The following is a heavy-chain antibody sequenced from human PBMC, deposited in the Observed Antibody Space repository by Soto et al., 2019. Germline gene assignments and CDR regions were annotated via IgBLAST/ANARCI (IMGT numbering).Heavy chain of an antibody. V-gene: IGHV1-69*13. Sequence: ASVKVSCQASGGTFSSYAISWVRQAPGQGLEWMGGIIPIFGTANYAQKFQGRVTITADESTSTAYMELSSLRSEDTAVYYCARVGGYSGYDLTYWGQGTLVTVSS. J-gene: IGHJ4*02. CDR3: ARVGGYSGYDLTY. CDR1: GGTFSSYA. CDR2: IIPIFGTA. D-gene: IGHD5-12*01.